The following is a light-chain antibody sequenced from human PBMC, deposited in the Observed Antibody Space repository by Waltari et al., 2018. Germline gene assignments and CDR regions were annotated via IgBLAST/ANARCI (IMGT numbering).Light chain of an antibody. V-gene: IGLV2-14*03. Sequence: QSVLTQPASVSGSPGQSITISCIGPPTDIGSYNYVPWYQQFPGKAPKLMIFDVNKRPLGVPDRFSASKSANTASLTISGLQAEDEADYYCSSYARAYTFVLFGGGTKLTVL. CDR3: SSYARAYTFVL. J-gene: IGLJ2*01. CDR1: PTDIGSYNY. CDR2: DVN.